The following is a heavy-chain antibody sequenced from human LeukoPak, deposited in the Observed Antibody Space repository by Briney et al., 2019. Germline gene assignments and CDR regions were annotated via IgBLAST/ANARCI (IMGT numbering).Heavy chain of an antibody. V-gene: IGHV3-30*18. CDR1: GFTFSSYG. CDR2: ISYAGSNK. Sequence: PGRSLRLSCAAPGFTFSSYGMHWVRQAPGKGLEWVAVISYAGSNKYYADSVKGRFTISRDNSKNTLYLQMNSLRAEDTAVYYCAKETQHYYGFWSGYPGGGYFDYWGQGTLVTVSS. D-gene: IGHD3-3*01. CDR3: AKETQHYYGFWSGYPGGGYFDY. J-gene: IGHJ4*02.